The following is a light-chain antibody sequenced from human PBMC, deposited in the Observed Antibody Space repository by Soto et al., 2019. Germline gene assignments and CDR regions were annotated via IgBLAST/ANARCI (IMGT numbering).Light chain of an antibody. J-gene: IGKJ3*01. Sequence: DIQMTQSPSSLSASVGDRVTITCRASQSISNYINWYHQKPGKAPTLLIYAASSLQSGVPSRFSGSGSGTDFTLTISSLQLEDFATYYCQHSYSTPFTFGPGTKVDIK. CDR2: AAS. V-gene: IGKV1-39*01. CDR1: QSISNY. CDR3: QHSYSTPFT.